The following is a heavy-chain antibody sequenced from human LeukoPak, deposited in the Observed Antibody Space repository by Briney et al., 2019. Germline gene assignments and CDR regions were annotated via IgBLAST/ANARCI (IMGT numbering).Heavy chain of an antibody. CDR2: IIPMFGTA. J-gene: IGHJ4*02. CDR1: GGTFSSYA. D-gene: IGHD3-22*01. CDR3: ARHRPAKHYYDSSAYSPFDY. V-gene: IGHV1-69*13. Sequence: SVKVSCKASGGTFSSYAWVRQAPGQGLEWMGGIIPMFGTAKYAQKFQGRVTITADESTSTAYMELSSLRSEDTAVYYCARHRPAKHYYDSSAYSPFDYWGQGTLVIVSS.